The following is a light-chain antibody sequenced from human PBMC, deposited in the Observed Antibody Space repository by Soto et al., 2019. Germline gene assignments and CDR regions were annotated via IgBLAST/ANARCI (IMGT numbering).Light chain of an antibody. CDR1: SSDVGGHNY. Sequence: LTQPPSASGSPGQSVTISCTGTSSDVGGHNYVSWYQQHPGKAPKLMIYEVTQRPSGVPDRFSGSKSGNTASLTVSGLQAEDEADYYCCSYAGNNNVFGTGTKVTVL. V-gene: IGLV2-8*01. J-gene: IGLJ1*01. CDR2: EVT. CDR3: CSYAGNNNV.